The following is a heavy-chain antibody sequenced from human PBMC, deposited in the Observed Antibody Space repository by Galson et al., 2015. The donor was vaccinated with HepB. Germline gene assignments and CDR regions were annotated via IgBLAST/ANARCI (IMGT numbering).Heavy chain of an antibody. V-gene: IGHV3-53*01. CDR1: GFTVSNNY. CDR3: ASRNSSSWAALDY. CDR2: IYRGGST. D-gene: IGHD6-13*01. Sequence: SLRLSCAASGFTVSNNYMSWVRQAPGKGLEWVSIIYRGGSTYYADSVKGRFTISRDDSKNTLFLQMNSLRAEDTALYYCASRNSSSWAALDYWGQGTLVTVSS. J-gene: IGHJ4*02.